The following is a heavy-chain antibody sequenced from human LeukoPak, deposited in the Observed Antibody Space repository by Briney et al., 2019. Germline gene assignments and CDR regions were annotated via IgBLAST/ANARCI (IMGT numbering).Heavy chain of an antibody. V-gene: IGHV4-4*07. CDR1: GDSLRSYY. CDR3: AREGNQWELRLDY. Sequence: PSETLSLTCTVSGDSLRSYYWSWIRQPAGKGLEWLGHIDTSGSTNYNPSLKSRVTMSVDTSRNQFSLKLTSVTAADTAVYYCAREGNQWELRLDYWGQGTLVTVSS. CDR2: IDTSGST. J-gene: IGHJ4*02. D-gene: IGHD3-10*01.